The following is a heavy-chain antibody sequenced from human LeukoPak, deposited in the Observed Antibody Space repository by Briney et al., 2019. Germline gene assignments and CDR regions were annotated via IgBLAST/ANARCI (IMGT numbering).Heavy chain of an antibody. Sequence: GGSLRLSCAASGFTFSSYGMHWVRQAPGKGLEWVAVISFDGNDKYYADSVKGRFTISRDNAKKSLFLQMNSLRDEDTAVYYCATGASDYWGQGILVTVSA. J-gene: IGHJ4*02. D-gene: IGHD1-26*01. V-gene: IGHV3-30*03. CDR1: GFTFSSYG. CDR3: ATGASDY. CDR2: ISFDGNDK.